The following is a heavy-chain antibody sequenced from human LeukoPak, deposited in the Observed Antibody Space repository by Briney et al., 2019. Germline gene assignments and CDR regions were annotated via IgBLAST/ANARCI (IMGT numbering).Heavy chain of an antibody. CDR2: INSDGSST. Sequence: GGSLRLSCAASGFTFSSYWLHWVRQAPGKGLVWVSRINSDGSSTSYADSVKGRFTISRDNAKNTLYLQMNSLRAEDTAVYYCAKDPDSSGYEYFQHWGQGTLVTVSS. V-gene: IGHV3-74*01. CDR3: AKDPDSSGYEYFQH. J-gene: IGHJ1*01. D-gene: IGHD3-22*01. CDR1: GFTFSSYW.